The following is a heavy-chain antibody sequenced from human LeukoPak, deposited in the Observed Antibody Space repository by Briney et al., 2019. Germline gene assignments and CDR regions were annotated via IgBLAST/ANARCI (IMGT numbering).Heavy chain of an antibody. V-gene: IGHV1-69*04. CDR1: GGTFSSYA. CDR3: EREKSDPRKTVAPAVPRHFDY. J-gene: IGHJ4*02. CDR2: IIPILGIA. Sequence: ASVKVSCKASGGTFSSYAISWVRQAPGQGLEWMGRIIPILGIANYAQKFQGRVTITADKSTSTAYMELSSLRSEDTAVYYCEREKSDPRKTVAPAVPRHFDYWGQGTLVTVSS. D-gene: IGHD2-2*01.